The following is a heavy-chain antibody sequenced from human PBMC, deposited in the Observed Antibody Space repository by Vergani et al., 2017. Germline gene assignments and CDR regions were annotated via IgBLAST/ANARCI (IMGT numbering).Heavy chain of an antibody. V-gene: IGHV3-11*04. CDR2: ISPGASTV. CDR1: GFKFSYHY. CDR3: AKNPGISTTRHYYAMDV. J-gene: IGHJ6*02. Sequence: LEESGGGSVTPGGSLRLSCAASGFKFSYHYMSWIRQAPGKGLEWVSHISPGASTVSYTDSVTGRFTVSRDNDNNSLTLDMTTLRVEDTAVYYCAKNPGISTTRHYYAMDVWGQGTTVTVSS. D-gene: IGHD1-1*01.